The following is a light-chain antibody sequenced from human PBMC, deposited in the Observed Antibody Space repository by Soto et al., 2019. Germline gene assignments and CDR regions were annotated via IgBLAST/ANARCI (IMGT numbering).Light chain of an antibody. CDR2: QDS. CDR1: KLGDKY. V-gene: IGLV3-1*01. J-gene: IGLJ1*01. Sequence: SYELTQPPSVSVSPGQTASITCPGDKLGDKYACWYQQKPGQSPVLVIYQDSKRPSGIPERFSGSNSGNTATLTISGTQAMDEADYYCQAWDSSTALVFGTGTKLTVL. CDR3: QAWDSSTALV.